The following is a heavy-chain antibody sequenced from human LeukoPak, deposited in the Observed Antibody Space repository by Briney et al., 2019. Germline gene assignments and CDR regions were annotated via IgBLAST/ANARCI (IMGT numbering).Heavy chain of an antibody. CDR2: ISSSSSYI. Sequence: GGSLRLSCAASGFTFSSYSMNWVRQAPGKGLEWVSSISSSSSYIYYADSVRGRFTISRDNAKNSLYLQMNSPRAEDTAVYYCARCFGYCSSTSCYDWGQGTLVTVSS. CDR1: GFTFSSYS. D-gene: IGHD2-2*03. J-gene: IGHJ4*02. V-gene: IGHV3-21*01. CDR3: ARCFGYCSSTSCYD.